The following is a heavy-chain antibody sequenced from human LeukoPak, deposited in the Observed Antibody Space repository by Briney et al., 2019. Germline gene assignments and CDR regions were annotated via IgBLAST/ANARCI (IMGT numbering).Heavy chain of an antibody. CDR2: VYYNGNT. Sequence: SETLSLTCTLSTGSIGRDYWSWIRQPPGKGLERIGYVYYNGNTIYNPSLKSRVTISVDTSKNQFSLNVTSVTAADTAVYYCARTTSSGWSRFFDFWSQGSLVTVSS. D-gene: IGHD6-19*01. CDR1: TGSIGRDY. CDR3: ARTTSSGWSRFFDF. J-gene: IGHJ4*02. V-gene: IGHV4-59*01.